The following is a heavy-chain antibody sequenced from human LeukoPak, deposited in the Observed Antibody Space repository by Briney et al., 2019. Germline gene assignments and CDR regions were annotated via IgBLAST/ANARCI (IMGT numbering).Heavy chain of an antibody. Sequence: GGSLRLSCAASGFTFRTYAMNWVRQAPGKGLEWVSSISSSSSYIYYADSVKGRFTISRDNAKNSLYLQMNSLRAEDTAVYYCAREGVVLWFRSYDYWGQGTLVTVSS. CDR3: AREGVVLWFRSYDY. J-gene: IGHJ4*02. D-gene: IGHD3-10*01. CDR1: GFTFRTYA. V-gene: IGHV3-21*01. CDR2: ISSSSSYI.